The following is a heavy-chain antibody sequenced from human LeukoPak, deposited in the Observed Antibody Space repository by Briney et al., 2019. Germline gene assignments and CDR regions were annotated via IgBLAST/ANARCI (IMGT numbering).Heavy chain of an antibody. J-gene: IGHJ4*02. Sequence: SETLSLTCTVSGGSISSYYWSWIRQPPGKGLEWIGYIYYSESTNYNPSLKSRVTISVDTSKNQFSLKLSSVTAADTAVYYCARVGAGYSYAIYFDYWGQGTLVTVSS. D-gene: IGHD5-18*01. V-gene: IGHV4-59*01. CDR2: IYYSEST. CDR3: ARVGAGYSYAIYFDY. CDR1: GGSISSYY.